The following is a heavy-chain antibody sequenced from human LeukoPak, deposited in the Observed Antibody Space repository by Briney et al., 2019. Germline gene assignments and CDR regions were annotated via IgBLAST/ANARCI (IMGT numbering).Heavy chain of an antibody. CDR2: IYYSGST. Sequence: SETLSLTCTVSGGSISSYYWSWIRQPPGKGLEWIGYIYYSGSTNYNPSLKSRVTISVDTSKNQFSLKLSSVTAADTAVYYCARDRTAYCGGDCYDAFDIWGQGTMVTVSS. V-gene: IGHV4-59*01. CDR3: ARDRTAYCGGDCYDAFDI. D-gene: IGHD2-21*02. J-gene: IGHJ3*02. CDR1: GGSISSYY.